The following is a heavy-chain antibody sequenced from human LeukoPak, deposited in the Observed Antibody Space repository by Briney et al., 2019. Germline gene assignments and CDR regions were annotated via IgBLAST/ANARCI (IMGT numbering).Heavy chain of an antibody. CDR2: ISGSGGST. CDR3: ANLLAAAGYTFDY. V-gene: IGHV3-23*01. Sequence: GGSLRLSCAASGFTFSSYAMSWVRQAPGKGLEWVSAISGSGGSTYYADSVKGRFTISRDNSKNTLYLQMNSLRAEDTAVYYCANLLAAAGYTFDYWGQGTLVTVSS. CDR1: GFTFSSYA. D-gene: IGHD6-13*01. J-gene: IGHJ4*02.